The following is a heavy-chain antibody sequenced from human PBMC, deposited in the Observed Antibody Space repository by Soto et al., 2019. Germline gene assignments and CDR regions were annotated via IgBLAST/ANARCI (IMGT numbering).Heavy chain of an antibody. V-gene: IGHV4-59*01. D-gene: IGHD3-22*01. J-gene: IGHJ4*02. CDR1: GASISTFY. CDR3: ARGRTVRNYADDSSDYFYFFDY. Sequence: SETLSLTCTVSGASISTFYWGWMRQSPGKELEWIGYVYYTGSTNYNPSLKSRVTISVDRSKNQFSLKLTSANAADTAVYYCARGRTVRNYADDSSDYFYFFDYWGQGTQVTVSS. CDR2: VYYTGST.